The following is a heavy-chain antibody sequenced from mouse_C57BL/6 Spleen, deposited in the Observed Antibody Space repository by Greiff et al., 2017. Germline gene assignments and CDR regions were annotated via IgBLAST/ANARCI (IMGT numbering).Heavy chain of an antibody. V-gene: IGHV1-4*01. CDR3: ARCDYDGDWYFDV. CDR2: INPSSGYT. Sequence: VQLQQSGAELARPGASVKMSCKASGYTFTSYTMHWVKQRPGQGLEWIGYINPSSGYTKYNQKFKDKATLTADKSSSTAYMQLSSLTSEDSAVYYCARCDYDGDWYFDVWGTGTTVTVSS. J-gene: IGHJ1*03. CDR1: GYTFTSYT. D-gene: IGHD2-4*01.